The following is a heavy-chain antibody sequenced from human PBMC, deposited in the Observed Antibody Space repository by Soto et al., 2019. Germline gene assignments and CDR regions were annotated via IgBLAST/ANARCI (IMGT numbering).Heavy chain of an antibody. J-gene: IGHJ4*02. Sequence: SETLSLTCTVSGGSIGSGGYYWSWSRQHRGKGLGWIGYIYYSGSTYYNPALKSRVTISVDTSKNQFSLKLSSVTAADTAVYYCARGTDILTGYYNFGYWGQGTLVTVYS. CDR1: GGSIGSGGYY. V-gene: IGHV4-31*03. CDR3: ARGTDILTGYYNFGY. D-gene: IGHD3-9*01. CDR2: IYYSGST.